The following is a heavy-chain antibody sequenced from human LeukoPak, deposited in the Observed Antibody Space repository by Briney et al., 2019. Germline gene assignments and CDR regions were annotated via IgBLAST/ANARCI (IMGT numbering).Heavy chain of an antibody. CDR1: GINFSNYG. CDR2: IKQDGGDK. D-gene: IGHD3-22*01. J-gene: IGHJ6*02. Sequence: GGSLRLSCVASGINFSNYGMHWVRQTPGKGLEWVANIKQDGGDKNYVDSVKGRFTISRDNAKNSLYLQMNSLRAEDTAVYYCATNLPLHYYYGSRGDYCYGIDVWGQGTTVTVSS. CDR3: ATNLPLHYYYGSRGDYCYGIDV. V-gene: IGHV3-7*03.